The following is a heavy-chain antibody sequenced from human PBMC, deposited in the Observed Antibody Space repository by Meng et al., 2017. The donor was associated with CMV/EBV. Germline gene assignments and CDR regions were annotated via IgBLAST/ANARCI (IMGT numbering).Heavy chain of an antibody. Sequence: HISLHQICPHPVNTTPTLTLTASCTGFHTRFTGVCMDWTRQPQGKALEWPAFIYSDDDKRYSASMKSRLTITNGTTNNQVVHKMPNMDPVDTPTYYCAHSQRVYSGPIDFDYWGQGTLVTVSS. V-gene: IGHV2-5*02. CDR2: IYSDDDK. D-gene: IGHD5-12*01. CDR3: AHSQRVYSGPIDFDY. CDR1: GFHTRFTGVC. J-gene: IGHJ4*02.